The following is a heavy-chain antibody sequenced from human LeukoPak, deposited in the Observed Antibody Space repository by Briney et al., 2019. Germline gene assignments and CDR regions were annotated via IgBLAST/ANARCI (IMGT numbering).Heavy chain of an antibody. CDR3: ARGSSYGFSMGY. J-gene: IGHJ4*02. D-gene: IGHD3-16*01. CDR2: ISTYNGNT. CDR1: GYTFTSYG. Sequence: ASVKVSCKASGYTFTSYGISWVRQAPGQGLEWMGWISTYNGNTKYAQKLQGRVTMTTDTSTSTAYMELRSLRSDDTAVYYCARGSSYGFSMGYWGQGTLVTVSS. V-gene: IGHV1-18*01.